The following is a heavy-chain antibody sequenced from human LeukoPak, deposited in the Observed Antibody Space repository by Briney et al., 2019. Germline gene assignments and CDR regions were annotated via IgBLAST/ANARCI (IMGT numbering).Heavy chain of an antibody. CDR2: ISSSSSYI. CDR3: ARDPPRYNWNPAIAFDI. CDR1: GFTFSSYS. Sequence: KAGGSLRLSCAASGFTFSSYSMNWVRQAPGKGLEWVSSISSSSSYIYYADSVKGRFTISRDNAKNSLYLQMNSLRAEDTAVYYCARDPPRYNWNPAIAFDIWGQGTMVTVSS. J-gene: IGHJ3*02. D-gene: IGHD1-1*01. V-gene: IGHV3-21*01.